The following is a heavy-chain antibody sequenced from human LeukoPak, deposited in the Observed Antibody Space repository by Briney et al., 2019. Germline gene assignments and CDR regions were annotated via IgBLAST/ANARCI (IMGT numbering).Heavy chain of an antibody. Sequence: PSETLSLTCTVSGGSISSYYWSWIRQPPGKGLEWIGYIYYSGSTYYNPSLKSRVTISVDTSKNQFSLKLSSVTAADTAVYYCARLALKYYYDSSGQGYFDYWGQGTLVTVSS. CDR2: IYYSGST. J-gene: IGHJ4*02. CDR1: GGSISSYY. D-gene: IGHD3-22*01. V-gene: IGHV4-59*04. CDR3: ARLALKYYYDSSGQGYFDY.